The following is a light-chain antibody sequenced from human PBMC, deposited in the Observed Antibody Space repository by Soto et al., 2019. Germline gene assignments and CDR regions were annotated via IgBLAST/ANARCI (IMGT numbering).Light chain of an antibody. CDR2: AAS. J-gene: IGKJ1*01. Sequence: DIQMTQSPSSLSASVGDRVTITCRASQSISSYLNWYQQKPGKAPKLLIYAASSLQSGVPSRFSGSGSGTDFTLTITSLQPEDFATYYCQQSYIPPVTFGQGTKVENK. CDR1: QSISSY. CDR3: QQSYIPPVT. V-gene: IGKV1-39*01.